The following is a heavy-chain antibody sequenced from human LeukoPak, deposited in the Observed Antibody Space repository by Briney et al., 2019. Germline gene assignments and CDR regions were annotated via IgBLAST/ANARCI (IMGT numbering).Heavy chain of an antibody. CDR3: ARRGGSSSRRSPIDY. Sequence: PGGSLRLSCAASEFTFSSYEMNWVRQAPGKGLEWVSYISSSGSTIYYADSVKGRFTISRDNAKNSLFLQMNGLRAEDTAVYYCARRGGSSSRRSPIDYWGQGTLVTVSS. D-gene: IGHD6-6*01. CDR1: EFTFSSYE. J-gene: IGHJ4*02. V-gene: IGHV3-48*03. CDR2: ISSSGSTI.